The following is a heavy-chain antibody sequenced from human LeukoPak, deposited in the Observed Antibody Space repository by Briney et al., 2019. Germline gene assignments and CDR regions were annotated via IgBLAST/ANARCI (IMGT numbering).Heavy chain of an antibody. Sequence: GGSLRLSCAASGFNITSNYMNWVRQAPGKGLEWVAIIYSGGFTYYRDSVKGRFTIYRDNSKNTVYLQMNGLRVEDTAVYYCAREGMGYFDSWGQGTLVTVSS. J-gene: IGHJ4*02. V-gene: IGHV3-66*01. CDR3: AREGMGYFDS. CDR2: IYSGGFT. CDR1: GFNITSNY. D-gene: IGHD5-24*01.